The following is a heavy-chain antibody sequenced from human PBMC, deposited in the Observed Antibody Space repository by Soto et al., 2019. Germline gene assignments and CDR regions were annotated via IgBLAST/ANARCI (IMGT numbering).Heavy chain of an antibody. J-gene: IGHJ4*02. CDR1: GFTFSSYG. V-gene: IGHV3-30*18. CDR3: AKLSGR. CDR2: ISYDGSNK. Sequence: QVQLVESGGGVVQPGRSLRLSCAASGFTFSSYGMHWVRQDPGKGLEWVAVISYDGSNKYYADSVKGRFTISRDNSKNTLYLQMNSLRAEDTAVYYCAKLSGRWGQGTLVTVSS. D-gene: IGHD3-10*01.